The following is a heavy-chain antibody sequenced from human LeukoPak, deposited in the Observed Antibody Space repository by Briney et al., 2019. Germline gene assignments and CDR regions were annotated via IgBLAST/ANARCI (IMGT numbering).Heavy chain of an antibody. D-gene: IGHD2-8*01. CDR1: GFIFSEYA. J-gene: IGHJ3*02. V-gene: IGHV3-23*01. CDR2: VGGDDTN. Sequence: PGGSLRLSCVASGFIFSEYAMNRVRQAPGKGLEWVSVVGGDDTNYYIDSAKGRFTISRDNSKNTLSLQMNNLRPEDTAVYYCAKDSWSRNGIYDAFDIWGQGTMVTVSS. CDR3: AKDSWSRNGIYDAFDI.